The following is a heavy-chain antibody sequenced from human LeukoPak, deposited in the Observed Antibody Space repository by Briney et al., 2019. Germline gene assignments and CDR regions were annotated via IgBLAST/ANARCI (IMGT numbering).Heavy chain of an antibody. Sequence: GASLRLSCAASGFTFSNYAMSWVRQAPGKGLEWVSAITGSGGGTYYADSVKGRFTISRDNSKNTLYLQMNSLRAEDTAVYYCAKWGDYDVLTGYYDPNYWGQGTLVTVSS. CDR3: AKWGDYDVLTGYYDPNY. V-gene: IGHV3-23*01. D-gene: IGHD3-9*01. CDR2: ITGSGGGT. CDR1: GFTFSNYA. J-gene: IGHJ4*02.